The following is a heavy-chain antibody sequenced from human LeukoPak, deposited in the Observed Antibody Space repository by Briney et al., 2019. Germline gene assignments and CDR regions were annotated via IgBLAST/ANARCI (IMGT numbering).Heavy chain of an antibody. J-gene: IGHJ3*02. V-gene: IGHV4-39*01. CDR3: ARNVSRGEPGGAFDI. CDR1: GVAISGRRDY. D-gene: IGHD3-16*01. CDR2: IYYSGST. Sequence: SETLSLTCSVSGVAISGRRDYWGWIRQPPGKGLEWIASIYYSGSTHYNPSLKSRVTISVGTSRNQFSLELRTATAADSAIYYCARNVSRGEPGGAFDIWGQGTMVTVSS.